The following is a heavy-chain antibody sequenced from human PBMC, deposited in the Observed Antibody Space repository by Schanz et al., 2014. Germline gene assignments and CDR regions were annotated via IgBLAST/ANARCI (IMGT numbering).Heavy chain of an antibody. CDR2: IIPSLGLA. CDR3: ASSGAGYSSSWDFDY. CDR1: GYTFTSDS. D-gene: IGHD6-13*01. V-gene: IGHV1-69*09. J-gene: IGHJ4*02. Sequence: QVQLVQSGAEVKKPGASVKVSCKASGYTFTSDSMHWVRQAPGQGLEWMGRIIPSLGLANYAQKFQGRVTITADKSTFTAYMDVSSLRSEDTAVYYCASSGAGYSSSWDFDYWGQGTLVTVSS.